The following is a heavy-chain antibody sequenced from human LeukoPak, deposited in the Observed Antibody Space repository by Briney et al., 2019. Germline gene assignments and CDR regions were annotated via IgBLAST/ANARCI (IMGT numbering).Heavy chain of an antibody. CDR2: IYPGDSDT. D-gene: IGHD6-13*01. V-gene: IGHV5-51*01. Sequence: GESLKISCKGSGYSFTSFWIGWVRQMPGKGLEWMGIIYPGDSDTRYSPSFQGQVTISADKSISTAYLQWSSLKASDTAMYYCARQEQQLGPDYYYYYGMDVWGQGTTVTVSS. J-gene: IGHJ6*02. CDR1: GYSFTSFW. CDR3: ARQEQQLGPDYYYYYGMDV.